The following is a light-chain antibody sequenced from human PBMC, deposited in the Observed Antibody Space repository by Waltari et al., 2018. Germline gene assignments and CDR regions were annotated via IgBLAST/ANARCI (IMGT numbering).Light chain of an antibody. Sequence: DVVLTQIPLSSPVTVGQSASISCRSSQGLLHENGNTYLYWLQQRPGQPPRPLIYKISKRFSGVPDRFSGSGAGTEFTLKISRVEAEDVAVYYCMQATHFPRTFGQGTKVEIK. V-gene: IGKV2-24*01. J-gene: IGKJ1*01. CDR2: KIS. CDR3: MQATHFPRT. CDR1: QGLLHENGNTY.